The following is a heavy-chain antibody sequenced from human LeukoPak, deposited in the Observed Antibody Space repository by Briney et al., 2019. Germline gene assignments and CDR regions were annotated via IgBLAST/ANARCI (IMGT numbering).Heavy chain of an antibody. V-gene: IGHV4-34*01. J-gene: IGHJ6*03. CDR2: INHSGST. D-gene: IGHD2-2*01. CDR1: GGSFSGYY. CDR3: ASLVFPLGYCSSTSCQPSGGYYMDV. Sequence: SETLSLTCAVYGGSFSGYYWSWIRQPPGKGLEWIGEINHSGSTNYNPSLKSRVTISVDTSKNQFSLKLSSVTAADTAVYYCASLVFPLGYCSSTSCQPSGGYYMDVWGKGTTVTVSS.